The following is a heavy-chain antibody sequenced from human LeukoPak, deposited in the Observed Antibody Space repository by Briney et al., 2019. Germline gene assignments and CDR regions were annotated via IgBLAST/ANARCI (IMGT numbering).Heavy chain of an antibody. CDR2: INPSGGST. CDR3: ARVGEMATIAGY. V-gene: IGHV1-46*01. J-gene: IGHJ4*02. Sequence: ASVKDSCKASGYTFTSYYMHWVRQAPGQGLEWMGIINPSGGSTSYAQKFQGRVTITRDTSTSTVYMELSSLRSEDTAVYYCARVGEMATIAGYWGQGTLVTVSS. CDR1: GYTFTSYY. D-gene: IGHD5-24*01.